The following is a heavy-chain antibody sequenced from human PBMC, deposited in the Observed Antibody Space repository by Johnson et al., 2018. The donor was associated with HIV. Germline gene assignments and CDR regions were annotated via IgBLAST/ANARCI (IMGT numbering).Heavy chain of an antibody. Sequence: QVQLVESGGGLVKPGGSLRLSCAASGFTFSDYYMSWIRQAPGKGLEWVAVISYDGSNKYYADSVKGRFTISRDNSKNTLYLQMNSLRAEDTAVYYCASAWGELDDAFDIWGQGTMVTVSS. CDR2: ISYDGSNK. CDR3: ASAWGELDDAFDI. D-gene: IGHD1-26*01. V-gene: IGHV3-30*03. CDR1: GFTFSDYY. J-gene: IGHJ3*02.